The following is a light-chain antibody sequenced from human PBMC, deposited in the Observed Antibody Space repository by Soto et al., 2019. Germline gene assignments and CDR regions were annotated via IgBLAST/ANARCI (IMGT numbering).Light chain of an antibody. CDR2: GIS. Sequence: EIVLTQSPATLSLSPGEIATLSCRASQSVSSNLAWYQQKPGQAPRLLMYGISRRATGVPDRFSGSGSGTDFTLTITRLEPEDFAVYYCQQYVTSSPRTFGQGTKVDIK. CDR1: QSVSSN. V-gene: IGKV3-20*01. J-gene: IGKJ1*01. CDR3: QQYVTSSPRT.